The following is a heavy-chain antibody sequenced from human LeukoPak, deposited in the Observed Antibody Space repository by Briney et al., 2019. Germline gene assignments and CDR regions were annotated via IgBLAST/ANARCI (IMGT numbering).Heavy chain of an antibody. CDR1: GFTFSSYS. CDR3: ARAEGYDFWSGPND. D-gene: IGHD3-3*01. V-gene: IGHV3-21*01. CDR2: IISSSSYI. J-gene: IGHJ4*02. Sequence: GGSLRLSCAASGFTFSSYSMNWVRQAPGKGLEWVSSIISSSSYIYYADSGKGRFTISRDNAKNSLYLQMNSLRAEDTAVYYCARAEGYDFWSGPNDWGQGTLVTVSS.